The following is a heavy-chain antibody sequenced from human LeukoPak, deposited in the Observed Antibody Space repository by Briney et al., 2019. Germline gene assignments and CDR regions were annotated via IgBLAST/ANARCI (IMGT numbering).Heavy chain of an antibody. Sequence: PGGSLRLSCVGSGFTFENYWMHWVRQAPGKGPEWVANIKQGGSLEHYMDSVKGRFTISRDNANSSLILQMDSLRAEDTAVYYCARWTGVIDSWGQGTLVTVSS. V-gene: IGHV3-7*01. J-gene: IGHJ4*02. D-gene: IGHD2-21*01. CDR2: IKQGGSLE. CDR1: GFTFENYW. CDR3: ARWTGVIDS.